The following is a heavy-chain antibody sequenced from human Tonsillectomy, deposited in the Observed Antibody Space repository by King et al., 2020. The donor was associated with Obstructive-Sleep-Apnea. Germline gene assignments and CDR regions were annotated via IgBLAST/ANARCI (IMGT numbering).Heavy chain of an antibody. D-gene: IGHD3-10*01. Sequence: VQLVESGAEVKKPGASVKVSCKASGYTFTDYYMHWVRQAPGQGLEWMGWNNPNSGGSKYAQKFQGRVTMTRDTSISTAYMELSRLRSDDTAVYYCARDRGGFDYWGQGTLVTVSS. CDR2: NNPNSGGS. V-gene: IGHV1-2*02. CDR3: ARDRGGFDY. J-gene: IGHJ4*02. CDR1: GYTFTDYY.